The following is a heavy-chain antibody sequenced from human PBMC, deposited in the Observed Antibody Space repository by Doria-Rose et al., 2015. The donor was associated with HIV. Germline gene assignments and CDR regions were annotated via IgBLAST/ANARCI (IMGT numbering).Heavy chain of an antibody. CDR2: IFSDDER. Sequence: ESGPVLVKPTETLTLTCTVSGVSLSSPGMGASWIRQPPGKVLEWLANIFSDDERSYITSLKSRLTISRGTSKSQVVLTMTDMDPVDTATYYCARIKSSRWYHKYYFDFWGQGTLSSSPQ. J-gene: IGHJ4*02. V-gene: IGHV2-26*01. D-gene: IGHD6-13*01. CDR1: GVSLSSPGMG. CDR3: ARIKSSRWYHKYYFDF.